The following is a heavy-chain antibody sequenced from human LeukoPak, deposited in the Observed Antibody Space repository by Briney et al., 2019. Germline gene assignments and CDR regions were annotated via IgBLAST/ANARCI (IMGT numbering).Heavy chain of an antibody. V-gene: IGHV3-23*01. D-gene: IGHD1-26*01. CDR3: AKDGGTHFDH. CDR2: ISGSGGST. J-gene: IGHJ4*02. CDR1: GFTISSYG. Sequence: GGSLRLSCAASGFTISSYGMSWVRQAPGKGLEWVSAISGSGGSTHYADSVKGRFTISRDNSKNTLYLQMNSLRAEDTAVYYCAKDGGTHFDHWGQGTLVTVSS.